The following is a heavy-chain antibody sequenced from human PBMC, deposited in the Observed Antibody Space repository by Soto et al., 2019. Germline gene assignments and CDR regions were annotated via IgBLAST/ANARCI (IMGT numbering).Heavy chain of an antibody. CDR1: GASLSSNSAS. CDR3: ARDQAPYCTSTSCYYYYYYGMDV. J-gene: IGHJ6*02. D-gene: IGHD2-2*01. V-gene: IGHV6-1*01. Sequence: PSHTLSLTCAISGASLSSNSASWNWIRQSPSRGLEWLGRAYYRSKWYNDYAVSVNSRITINQATSKNQFSLQLNSVTPEHTAVDYCARDQAPYCTSTSCYYYYYYGMDVWGQGTTVTVSS. CDR2: AYYRSKWYN.